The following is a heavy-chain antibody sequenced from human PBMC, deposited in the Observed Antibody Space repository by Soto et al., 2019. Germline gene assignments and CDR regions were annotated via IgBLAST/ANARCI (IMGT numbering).Heavy chain of an antibody. Sequence: GASVKVSCEASGYTFTSYGISWVRQAPGQGLEWMGWISAYNGNTNYAQKLQGRVTMTTDTSTSTAYMELRSLRPDDTAVYYCARDGRAVVAVYYYYYGMDVWGQGTTVTVSS. CDR1: GYTFTSYG. CDR3: ARDGRAVVAVYYYYYGMDV. CDR2: ISAYNGNT. V-gene: IGHV1-18*04. J-gene: IGHJ6*02. D-gene: IGHD3-22*01.